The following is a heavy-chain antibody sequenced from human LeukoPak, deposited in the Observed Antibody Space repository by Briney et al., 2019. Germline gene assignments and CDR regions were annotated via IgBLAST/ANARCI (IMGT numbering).Heavy chain of an antibody. CDR2: INSDGSST. D-gene: IGHD5-24*01. CDR3: AREDEMGGQPANFDY. V-gene: IGHV3-74*01. J-gene: IGHJ4*02. Sequence: GGSLRLSCAASGFTFSSYWMHWVRQAPGKGLVWVSRINSDGSSTSYADTVKGRFTISRDNAKNTLYLQMNSLRAEDTAVYYCAREDEMGGQPANFDYWGQGTLVTVSS. CDR1: GFTFSSYW.